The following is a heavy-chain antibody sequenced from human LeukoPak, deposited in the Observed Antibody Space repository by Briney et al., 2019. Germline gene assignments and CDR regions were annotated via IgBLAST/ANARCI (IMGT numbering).Heavy chain of an antibody. CDR3: ARDKSGPTAHYDVFEI. J-gene: IGHJ3*02. V-gene: IGHV4-59*01. CDR1: GCSITNNY. Sequence: NTSETLSLTCTVSGCSITNNYGNWHWIRQPQGRGLEWIGYIYYSGSTNYNTSLRSRVTIAVDNSNNQVSLKLNSVTAADTAMYYCARDKSGPTAHYDVFEIWGQGTMVTVSS. CDR2: IYYSGST. D-gene: IGHD4/OR15-4a*01.